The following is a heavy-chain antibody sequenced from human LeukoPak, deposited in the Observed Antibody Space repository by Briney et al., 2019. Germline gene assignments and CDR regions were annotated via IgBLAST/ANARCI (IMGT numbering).Heavy chain of an antibody. D-gene: IGHD6-19*01. J-gene: IGHJ4*02. CDR2: ISSSSSYI. V-gene: IGHV3-21*01. CDR1: GFTFSSYS. CDR3: ARGSSGWYGV. Sequence: GGSLRLSCAASGFTFSSYSMNWVRQAPGKGLEWASSISSSSSYIYYADSVKGRFTISRDNAKNSLYLQMNSLRAEDTAVYYCARGSSGWYGVWGQGTLVTVSS.